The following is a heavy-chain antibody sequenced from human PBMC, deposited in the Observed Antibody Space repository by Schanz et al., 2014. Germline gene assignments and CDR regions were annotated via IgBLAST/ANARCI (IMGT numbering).Heavy chain of an antibody. J-gene: IGHJ6*02. CDR3: ARDPPGPPGYGMDV. CDR1: RLTFANED. Sequence: EEQMVESGGGLVKPGGSLILSCAASRLTFANEDIHWVRQAPGKGLEWVSVIHDRGNTYSADSVKGRFTIARDTSENTVYLQMNSLRAEDTAVYYCARDPPGPPGYGMDVWGQGTTVTVSS. V-gene: IGHV3-66*01. CDR2: IHDRGNT.